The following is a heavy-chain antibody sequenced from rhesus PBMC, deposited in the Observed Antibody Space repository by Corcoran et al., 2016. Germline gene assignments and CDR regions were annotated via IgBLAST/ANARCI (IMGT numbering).Heavy chain of an antibody. CDR3: AKVSGCTCSGFLCAFDY. Sequence: EVQLVESGGGLVKPGGSLRLSWAASGFTFSSYWMNWVRQTPGKGLEWISAIHSLGLSTYYADPVKGRFTISSDNPQNPPSLHMSSLRADYTAEYYCAKVSGCTCSGFLCAFDYWSPGVLVTVSS. CDR1: GFTFSSYW. D-gene: IGHD2-21*01. V-gene: IGHV3S42*01. J-gene: IGHJ4*01. CDR2: IHSLGLST.